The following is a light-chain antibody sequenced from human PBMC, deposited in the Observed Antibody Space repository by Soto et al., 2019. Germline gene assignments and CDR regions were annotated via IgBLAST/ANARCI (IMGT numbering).Light chain of an antibody. J-gene: IGKJ3*01. CDR2: GAS. V-gene: IGKV3-20*01. Sequence: EIVLTQSPGTLSLSPGERATLSCRASQSVRSSYLAWYQQKPGQAPRLLIYGASIRATGIPDRFGGSGSGTDFTLTISRLEPEDFAVYSCHQYGDSPLFGPGTKVDIK. CDR3: HQYGDSPL. CDR1: QSVRSSY.